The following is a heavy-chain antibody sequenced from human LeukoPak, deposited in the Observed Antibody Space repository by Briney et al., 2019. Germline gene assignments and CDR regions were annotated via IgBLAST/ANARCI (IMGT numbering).Heavy chain of an antibody. D-gene: IGHD6-6*01. Sequence: GGSLRLSCAASGFIVSNNYMIWVRQAPGKGLEWVSLVNTGDITYYADSVKDRFTISRDNSKNTLYLQMTRLRAEDTAVYYCATDSSSRPETYWGQGTRVTVSS. CDR1: GFIVSNNY. J-gene: IGHJ4*02. V-gene: IGHV3-66*01. CDR3: ATDSSSRPETY. CDR2: VNTGDIT.